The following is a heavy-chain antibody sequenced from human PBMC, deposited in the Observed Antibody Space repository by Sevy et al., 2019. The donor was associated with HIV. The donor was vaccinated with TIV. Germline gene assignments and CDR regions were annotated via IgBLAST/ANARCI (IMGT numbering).Heavy chain of an antibody. D-gene: IGHD3-22*01. J-gene: IGHJ6*03. CDR1: GFSFDSYG. CDR3: AEGGGGHYDPDEIAYYFYYYNMDV. V-gene: IGHV3-23*01. CDR2: ISGSGTRT. Sequence: GGSLRLSCAVSGFSFDSYGMTWVRQAPGKGLEWVSAISGSGTRTYYADSVKGRFIISRDNSKNTLDLQMNSRRAEDKAIYYCAEGGGGHYDPDEIAYYFYYYNMDVWGKGTTVTVSS.